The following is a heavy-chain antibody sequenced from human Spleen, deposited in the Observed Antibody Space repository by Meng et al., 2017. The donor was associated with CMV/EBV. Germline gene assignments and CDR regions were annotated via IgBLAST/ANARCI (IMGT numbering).Heavy chain of an antibody. Sequence: VSGASISSGGHYWSWIRQHPGKGLGWIGNIYFSGSTDYNPSLKSRVTISVDTSMNQFSLKVSSVTVADTAVYYCARDRGSRGWFDFWGQGTLVTVSS. V-gene: IGHV4-31*02. D-gene: IGHD6-19*01. CDR1: GASISSGGHY. J-gene: IGHJ4*02. CDR2: IYFSGST. CDR3: ARDRGSRGWFDF.